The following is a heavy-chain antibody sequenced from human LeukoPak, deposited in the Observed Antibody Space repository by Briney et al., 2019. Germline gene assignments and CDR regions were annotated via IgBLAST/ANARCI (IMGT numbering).Heavy chain of an antibody. V-gene: IGHV3-33*01. Sequence: GGSLRLSCAASGFTFSSYCMHWVRQAPGKGLEWVAVIWYDGSNKYYADSVKGRFTISRDNSKNTLYLQMNSLRAEDTAVYYCARGAGLGYSSGWYDSYYYYGMDVWGQGTTVTVSS. CDR3: ARGAGLGYSSGWYDSYYYYGMDV. CDR1: GFTFSSYC. CDR2: IWYDGSNK. J-gene: IGHJ6*02. D-gene: IGHD6-19*01.